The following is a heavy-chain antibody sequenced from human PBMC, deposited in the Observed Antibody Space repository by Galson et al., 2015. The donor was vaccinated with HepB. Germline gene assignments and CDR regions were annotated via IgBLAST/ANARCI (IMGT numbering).Heavy chain of an antibody. Sequence: SCKASGYTLTELSMHWVRQAPGKGLEWMGGFDPEDGETIYAQKFQGRVTMTEDTSTDTAYMGLSSLRSEDTAVYYCATDLQFNGDGPFDYWGQGTLVTVSS. V-gene: IGHV1-24*01. J-gene: IGHJ4*02. CDR1: GYTLTELS. D-gene: IGHD4-17*01. CDR3: ATDLQFNGDGPFDY. CDR2: FDPEDGET.